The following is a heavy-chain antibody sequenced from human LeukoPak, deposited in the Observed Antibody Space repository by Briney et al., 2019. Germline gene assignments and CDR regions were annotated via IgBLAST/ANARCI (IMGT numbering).Heavy chain of an antibody. CDR2: ISSSSSYI. V-gene: IGHV3-21*01. D-gene: IGHD3-3*01. J-gene: IGHJ5*02. CDR3: ARDNGPYDFWSGHPVP. CDR1: GFTFSSYS. Sequence: NPGGSRRLSCAAAGFTFSSYSMNWVRQAPGKGLEWVSSISSSSSYIYYADSVKGRFTISRDNAKNSLYLQMNSLRAEDTAVYDCARDNGPYDFWSGHPVPWGQGTLVTVSS.